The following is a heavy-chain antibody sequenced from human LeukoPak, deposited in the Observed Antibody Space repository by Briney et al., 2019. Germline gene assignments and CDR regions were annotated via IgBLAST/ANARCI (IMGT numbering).Heavy chain of an antibody. D-gene: IGHD1-26*01. CDR1: GFTFSSYW. Sequence: GGSLRLSCAASGFTFSSYWMSWVRQAPGKGLEWVSYISNGGSTIYYADSVKGRFTISRDNAKNSLYLQMNSLRAEDTAVYYCAREYSGYDYWGQGTLVTVSS. V-gene: IGHV3-48*04. CDR2: ISNGGSTI. J-gene: IGHJ4*02. CDR3: AREYSGYDY.